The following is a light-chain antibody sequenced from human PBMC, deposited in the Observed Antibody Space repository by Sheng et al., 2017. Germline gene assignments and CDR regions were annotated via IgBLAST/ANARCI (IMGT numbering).Light chain of an antibody. Sequence: EIVLTQSPGTLSLSPGERATLSCRASQSVGSSYLAWYQQKPGQAPRLLIYGASSRATGIPARFSGSGSGTDFTLTISSLEPGDFAVYYCQQRANWLPLTFGGGTKVEIK. CDR3: QQRANWLPLT. V-gene: IGKV3D-20*02. J-gene: IGKJ4*01. CDR1: QSVGSSY. CDR2: GAS.